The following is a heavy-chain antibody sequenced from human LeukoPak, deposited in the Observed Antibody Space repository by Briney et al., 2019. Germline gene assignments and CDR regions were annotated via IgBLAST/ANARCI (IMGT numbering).Heavy chain of an antibody. CDR2: IIPIFGAA. CDR3: ARGAGTSPIYY. CDR1: GGTIRSHA. J-gene: IGHJ4*02. V-gene: IGHV1-69*05. D-gene: IGHD1-7*01. Sequence: SVKVSCKASGGTIRSHAISWVRQAPGQGLEWMGGIIPIFGAAKYAQKFQGRVTITTDESTSTAYMELSSLTTEDTAVYYCARGAGTSPIYYWGQGTLVTVSS.